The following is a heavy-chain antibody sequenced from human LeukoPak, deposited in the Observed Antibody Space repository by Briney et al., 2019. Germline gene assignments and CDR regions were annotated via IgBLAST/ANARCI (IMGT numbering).Heavy chain of an antibody. D-gene: IGHD2-21*02. J-gene: IGHJ2*01. CDR2: ISGSGGST. CDR3: AKFHSPGRVTHFYWYFDL. Sequence: GGSLRLSCAASGLTFSSHGMHWVRQAPGKGLEWVSTISGSGGSTDYADSVKGRFTLSRDNSKNTLFLQVNSLRADDTAVYYCAKFHSPGRVTHFYWYFDLWGRGTLVTVSS. V-gene: IGHV3-23*01. CDR1: GLTFSSHG.